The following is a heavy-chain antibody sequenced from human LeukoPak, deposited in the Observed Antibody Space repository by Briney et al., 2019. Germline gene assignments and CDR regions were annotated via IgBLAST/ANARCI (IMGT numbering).Heavy chain of an antibody. CDR3: ARSTLDFWSGYYVYFDY. Sequence: GGSLRLSCTASGFTFGDYAMSWFRQAPGKGLEWVSYISSSSSTIYYADSVKGRFTISRDNAKNSLYLQMNSLRAEDTAVYYCARSTLDFWSGYYVYFDYWGQGTLVTVSS. V-gene: IGHV3-48*01. CDR1: GFTFGDYA. J-gene: IGHJ4*02. D-gene: IGHD3-3*01. CDR2: ISSSSSTI.